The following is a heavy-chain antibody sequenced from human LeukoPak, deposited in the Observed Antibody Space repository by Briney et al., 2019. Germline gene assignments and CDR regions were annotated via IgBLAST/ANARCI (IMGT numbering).Heavy chain of an antibody. CDR1: GGSISSSSYY. J-gene: IGHJ5*02. V-gene: IGHV4-39*01. D-gene: IGHD2-2*01. CDR3: ARRPRPRYIVVVPADRYNWFDP. Sequence: SETLSLTCTVSGGSISSSSYYWGWIRQPPGKGLEWIGSIYYSGSTYYNPSLKSRVTISVDTSKNQFSLKLSSVTAADTTVYYCARRPRPRYIVVVPADRYNWFDPWGQGTLVTVSS. CDR2: IYYSGST.